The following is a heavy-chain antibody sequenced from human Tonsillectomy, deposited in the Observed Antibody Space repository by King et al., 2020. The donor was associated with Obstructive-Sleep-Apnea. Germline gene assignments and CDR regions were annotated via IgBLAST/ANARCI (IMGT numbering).Heavy chain of an antibody. V-gene: IGHV4-39*07. Sequence: QLQESGPGLVKPSETLSLTCTVSGGSISSSSYYWGWIRQPPGKGLEWIGSIYYSGSTYYNPSLKSRVTISVDTSKNQFSLKLSSVTAADTVVYYCASGRWLEYYFDYWGQGTLVTVSS. J-gene: IGHJ4*02. CDR1: GGSISSSSYY. CDR3: ASGRWLEYYFDY. CDR2: IYYSGST. D-gene: IGHD6-19*01.